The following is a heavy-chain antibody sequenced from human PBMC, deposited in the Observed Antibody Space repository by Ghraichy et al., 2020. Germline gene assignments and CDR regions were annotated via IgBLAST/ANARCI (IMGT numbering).Heavy chain of an antibody. V-gene: IGHV4-39*07. J-gene: IGHJ6*02. CDR2: SYYSGST. CDR3: ARDGSSGYDWSIWMDV. CDR1: GGSISSSSFY. D-gene: IGHD5-12*01. Sequence: SETLSLTCTVSGGSISSSSFYWGWIRQPPGKGLEWIGSSYYSGSTYYNPSLKSRVTISVDTSKNQFSLTLTSLTAADTAVYYCARDGSSGYDWSIWMDVWGQGTTVAVSS.